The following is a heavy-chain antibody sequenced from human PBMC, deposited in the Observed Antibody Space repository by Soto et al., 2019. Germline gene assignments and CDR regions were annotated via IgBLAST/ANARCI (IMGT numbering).Heavy chain of an antibody. CDR1: GFTFSSYA. CDR2: ISSNGGST. Sequence: EVQLVESGGDLVQPGGSLRLSCAASGFTFSSYAMHWVRQAPGKGLEYVSGISSNGGSTYYANSVKGRFTISRDNSKNTLYLQMGSLRAEDMAVYYCARGCIVGGGTSSCYFDYWGQGTLVTVSS. J-gene: IGHJ4*02. CDR3: ARGCIVGGGTSSCYFDY. D-gene: IGHD6-13*01. V-gene: IGHV3-64*01.